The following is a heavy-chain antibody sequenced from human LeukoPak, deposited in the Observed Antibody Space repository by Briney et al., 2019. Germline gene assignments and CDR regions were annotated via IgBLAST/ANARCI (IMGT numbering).Heavy chain of an antibody. V-gene: IGHV3-30*18. Sequence: GGSLRLSCAASGFSFSSYGVRWVRPAPHRGVEWGAVVLFDGSKKYDADAVKGRFTISRDNSKNTLYLQMSSLRAEDTVVYYSAKGELSSSWYCVPDAFDVWGQGTMVSVS. CDR1: GFSFSSYG. CDR3: AKGELSSSWYCVPDAFDV. CDR2: VLFDGSKK. J-gene: IGHJ3*01. D-gene: IGHD6-13*01.